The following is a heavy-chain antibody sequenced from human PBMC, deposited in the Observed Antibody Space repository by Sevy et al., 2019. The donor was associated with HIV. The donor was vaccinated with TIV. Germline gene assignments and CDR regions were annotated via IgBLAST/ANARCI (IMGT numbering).Heavy chain of an antibody. D-gene: IGHD2-21*01. CDR1: GFPFNDHA. CDR3: AKDINRGCDGVNCYSYYYYFYGLDV. V-gene: IGHV3-9*01. CDR2: ISWNSRNI. J-gene: IGHJ6*02. Sequence: GGSLRLSCAASGFPFNDHAMHWVRQVPGKGLEWVSGISWNSRNIGYADPVKGRFTISRDNTRYSVYLEMHSLRPEDTALYYCAKDINRGCDGVNCYSYYYYFYGLDVWGQGTTVTVSS.